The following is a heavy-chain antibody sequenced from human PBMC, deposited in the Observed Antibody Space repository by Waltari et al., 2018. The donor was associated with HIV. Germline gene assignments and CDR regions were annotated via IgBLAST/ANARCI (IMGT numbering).Heavy chain of an antibody. Sequence: QVQLVESGGGVVQPGRSLRLSCATSGFTLSSYGMHWVRQAPGKGLDWVTVIWYDGSKKDDADSVKGRFTISRDNSKNTLYLQMNSLRIEDTAVYYCARKYSSSWGAPFDYWSQGTLATVSS. D-gene: IGHD6-13*01. J-gene: IGHJ4*02. V-gene: IGHV3-33*01. CDR2: IWYDGSKK. CDR1: GFTLSSYG. CDR3: ARKYSSSWGAPFDY.